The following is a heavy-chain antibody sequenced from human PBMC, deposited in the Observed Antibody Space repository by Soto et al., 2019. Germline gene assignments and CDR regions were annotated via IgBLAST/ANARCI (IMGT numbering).Heavy chain of an antibody. CDR3: ARHTDIVSSTVYN. V-gene: IGHV4-28*01. D-gene: IGHD5-12*01. Sequence: SETLSLTCAVSGYSISSSNWWGWIRQPPGKGLEWIGYIHYSGSTNYNPSLKSRVTISVDTSKNQFSLKLSSVAAADTAVYYCARHTDIVSSTVYNWGQGTLVTVSS. J-gene: IGHJ4*02. CDR1: GYSISSSNW. CDR2: IHYSGST.